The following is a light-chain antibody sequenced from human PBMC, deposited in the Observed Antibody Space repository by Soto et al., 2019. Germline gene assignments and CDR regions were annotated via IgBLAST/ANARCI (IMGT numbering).Light chain of an antibody. J-gene: IGKJ3*01. V-gene: IGKV3-15*01. CDR1: QTVSSN. CDR2: GAS. Sequence: EIVMTQSPATLSVSPGERATLSCRASQTVSSNLAWYQQKPGQAPRLLIYGASTRATGIPARFSGSGSGTEFTLTIRSLQSEDFAVYYCQQYSNWPLTFGPGTKVDIK. CDR3: QQYSNWPLT.